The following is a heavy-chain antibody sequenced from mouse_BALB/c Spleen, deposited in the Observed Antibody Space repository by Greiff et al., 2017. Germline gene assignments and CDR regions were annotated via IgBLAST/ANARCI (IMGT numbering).Heavy chain of an antibody. CDR3: ARSLYGSSYGYAMDY. D-gene: IGHD1-1*01. V-gene: IGHV5-17*02. Sequence: EVKVVESGGGLVQPGGSRKLSCAASGFTFSSFGMHWVRQAPEKGLEWVAYISSGSSTIYYADTVKGRFTISRDNPKNTLFLQMTSLRSEDTAMYYCARSLYGSSYGYAMDYWGQGTSVTVSS. CDR2: ISSGSSTI. J-gene: IGHJ4*01. CDR1: GFTFSSFG.